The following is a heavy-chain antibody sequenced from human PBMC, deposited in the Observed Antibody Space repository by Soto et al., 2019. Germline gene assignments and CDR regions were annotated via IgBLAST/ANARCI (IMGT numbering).Heavy chain of an antibody. CDR2: INPKTAAT. CDR3: ARIKWGLNYYNGMDV. Sequence: QVQLVQSGAEVKKSGASVKVSCKPSGYSFSDYFIQWVRQAPGQGLEWVAWINPKTAATNYAKKFQGRGSMTWDTSSTTSYMELTSLRPDDTAVYYCARIKWGLNYYNGMDVWGQGTTVIVSS. J-gene: IGHJ6*02. V-gene: IGHV1-2*02. D-gene: IGHD1-26*01. CDR1: GYSFSDYF.